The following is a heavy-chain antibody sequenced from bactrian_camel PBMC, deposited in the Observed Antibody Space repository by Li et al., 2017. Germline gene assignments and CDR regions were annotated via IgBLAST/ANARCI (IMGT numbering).Heavy chain of an antibody. CDR3: AAESGGSVVRGDFCFPNY. Sequence: HVQLVESGGGSVQAGGSLRLACKVSGHLRDCMTWFRRPPGKEREGVAAIDDYGGTRYADSVKGRFKISKDDAKNAMFLQMDSLQPEDTAMYFCAAESGGSVVRGDFCFPNYWGQGTQVTVS. J-gene: IGHJ4*01. CDR1: GHLRDC. D-gene: IGHD2*01. CDR2: IDDYGGT. V-gene: IGHV3S53*01.